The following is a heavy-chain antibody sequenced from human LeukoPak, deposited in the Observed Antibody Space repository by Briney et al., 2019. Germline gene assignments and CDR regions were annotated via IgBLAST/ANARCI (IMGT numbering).Heavy chain of an antibody. D-gene: IGHD2-15*01. CDR3: ARAPGGGSGPPDH. J-gene: IGHJ4*02. CDR1: GFTFSSYD. V-gene: IGHV3-13*01. CDR2: IGLAGDT. Sequence: GGSLRLSCAASGFTFSSYDMHWVRQATGKGLEWVAAIGLAGDTYYPGSVRGRFTISRENAKNSFYLQMNSLRAGDTAVYYCARAPGGGSGPPDHWGQGTLVTVSS.